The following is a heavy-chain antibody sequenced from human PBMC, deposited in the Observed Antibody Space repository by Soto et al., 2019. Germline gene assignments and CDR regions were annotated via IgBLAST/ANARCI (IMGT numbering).Heavy chain of an antibody. CDR3: ARDTADCSGGSCYLFFAFDI. CDR1: GGSISSGGYY. V-gene: IGHV4-31*03. D-gene: IGHD2-15*01. J-gene: IGHJ3*02. CDR2: IYYSGST. Sequence: QVQLQESGPGLVKPSQTLSLTCTVTGGSISSGGYYWSWIRQHPGKGLEWIGYIYYSGSTYYNPSLKSRVTISVDASKNQFSLKLSSVTAADTAVYYCARDTADCSGGSCYLFFAFDIWGQGRMVTVSS.